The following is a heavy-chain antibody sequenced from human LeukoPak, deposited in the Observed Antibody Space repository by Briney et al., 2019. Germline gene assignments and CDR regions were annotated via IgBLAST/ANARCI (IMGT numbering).Heavy chain of an antibody. Sequence: SETLSLTCAVYGGSFSGYYWSWIRQPPGKGLEWIGEINHSGSTNYNSSLKSRVTISVDTSKNQFSLNLSSVTAADTAVYYCAREMGQTGDYFDYWGQGTLVTVSS. CDR1: GGSFSGYY. CDR3: AREMGQTGDYFDY. J-gene: IGHJ4*02. D-gene: IGHD7-27*01. CDR2: INHSGST. V-gene: IGHV4-34*01.